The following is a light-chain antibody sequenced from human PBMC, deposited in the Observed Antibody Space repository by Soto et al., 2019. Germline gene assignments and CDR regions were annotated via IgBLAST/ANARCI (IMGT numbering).Light chain of an antibody. Sequence: EVVMTQLPATLSVYPGERATLSCRAGQSVNSNLAWYQQKLGQAPRLLISGASTRAADVPARFSGSGSGTDFTLTISSLQSEDSAVYYCQQYIDWPPGTFGQGTAVEIK. CDR2: GAS. CDR3: QQYIDWPPGT. V-gene: IGKV3-15*01. J-gene: IGKJ1*01. CDR1: QSVNSN.